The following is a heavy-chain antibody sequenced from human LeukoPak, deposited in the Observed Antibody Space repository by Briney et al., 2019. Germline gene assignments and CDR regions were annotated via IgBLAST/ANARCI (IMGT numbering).Heavy chain of an antibody. J-gene: IGHJ4*02. CDR3: AKPTCGGDCYSYYFDY. Sequence: GGSLRLSCAASGFTFSSYWMSWVRQAPGKGLEWVANIKQDGSEKYYVDSVKGRFTISRDNSKNTLYLQINSLRAEDTAVYYCAKPTCGGDCYSYYFDYWGQGTLVTVSS. V-gene: IGHV3-7*03. CDR1: GFTFSSYW. CDR2: IKQDGSEK. D-gene: IGHD2-21*02.